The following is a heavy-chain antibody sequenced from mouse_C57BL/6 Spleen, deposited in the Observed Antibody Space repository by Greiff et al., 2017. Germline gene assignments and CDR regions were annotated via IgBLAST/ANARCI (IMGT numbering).Heavy chain of an antibody. CDR2: IDPADSYT. J-gene: IGHJ1*03. D-gene: IGHD1-3*01. Sequence: QVQLQQSGAELVMPGASVKLSCKASGYTFTSYWMHWVKQRPGQGLEWIGEIDPADSYTNYNQKFKGKSTLTVDKSSSTAYMQLSSLTSEDSAVYYCARSRNKDIYWYFDVWGTGTTVTVSS. CDR3: ARSRNKDIYWYFDV. V-gene: IGHV1-69*01. CDR1: GYTFTSYW.